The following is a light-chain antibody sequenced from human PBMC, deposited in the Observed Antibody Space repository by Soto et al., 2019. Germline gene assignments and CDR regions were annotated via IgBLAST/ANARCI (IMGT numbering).Light chain of an antibody. CDR3: QAYDSSLSHSV. CDR1: SSNIGAGYD. CDR2: GNS. J-gene: IGLJ3*02. V-gene: IGLV1-40*01. Sequence: QSVLTQPPSVSGAPGQRVTISCSGSSSNIGAGYDVHWYQQLPGTAPKLLIYGNSNRPSGVPDRFSASKSGTSASLAITGLQAEDETDYYCQAYDSSLSHSVFGGGTKLTVL.